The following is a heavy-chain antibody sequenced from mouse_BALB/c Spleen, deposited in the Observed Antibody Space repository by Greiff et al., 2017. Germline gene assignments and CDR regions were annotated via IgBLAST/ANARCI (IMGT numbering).Heavy chain of an antibody. V-gene: IGHV1-20*02. CDR2: INPYNGDT. Sequence: VQLKESGPELVKPGASVKISCKACGYSFTGYFMNWVMQSHGKSLEWIGRINPYNGDTFYNQKFKGKATLTVDKSSSTAHMELRSLASEDSAVYYCARGLYYAMDYWDQGTSVTVSS. J-gene: IGHJ4*01. CDR3: ARGLYYAMDY. CDR1: GYSFTGYF.